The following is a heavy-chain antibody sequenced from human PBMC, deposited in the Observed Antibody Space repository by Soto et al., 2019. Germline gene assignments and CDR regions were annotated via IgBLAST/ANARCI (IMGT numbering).Heavy chain of an antibody. Sequence: EVQLLESGGGLAQPGGSLRLSCAGSGYKHSFDTYAMSWVRQAPGKGLEWVAGISPTGGRTYYGDSVKGRFTISRDNSKVTLVLQMSSLRVEDADVYFCAKVKRGIVHNIDGDFDSWGRGTLITVSS. CDR1: GYKHSFDTYA. CDR2: ISPTGGRT. D-gene: IGHD1-26*01. V-gene: IGHV3-23*01. CDR3: AKVKRGIVHNIDGDFDS. J-gene: IGHJ4*02.